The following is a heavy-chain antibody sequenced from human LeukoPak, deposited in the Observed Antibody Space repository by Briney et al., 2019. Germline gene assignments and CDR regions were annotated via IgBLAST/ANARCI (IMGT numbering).Heavy chain of an antibody. CDR2: IRSKANSYAT. CDR3: TSQYYYDSSGYYYVYAFDI. Sequence: GGSLRLSCAASGFTFSGSAMHWVRQASGKGLEWVGRIRSKANSYATAYAASVKGRFTISRDDSKNTAYLQMNNLKTEDTAVYYCTSQYYYDSSGYYYVYAFDIWGQGTMVTVSS. J-gene: IGHJ3*02. CDR1: GFTFSGSA. V-gene: IGHV3-73*01. D-gene: IGHD3-22*01.